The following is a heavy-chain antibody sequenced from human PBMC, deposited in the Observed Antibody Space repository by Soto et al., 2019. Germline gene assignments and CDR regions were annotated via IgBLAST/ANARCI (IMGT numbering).Heavy chain of an antibody. V-gene: IGHV4-59*01. CDR2: IYYSGIA. J-gene: IGHJ6*02. Sequence: QVQLQESGPGLVKPSETLSLTCTVSGGSISPYYWNWIRQPPGKGLEWLGYIYYSGIANYNPSVNSRVTISLGTSKNQFSLKLSSVTAADTAVYYCAREAQDFSYGMDVWGQGTTVTVSS. CDR3: AREAQDFSYGMDV. CDR1: GGSISPYY.